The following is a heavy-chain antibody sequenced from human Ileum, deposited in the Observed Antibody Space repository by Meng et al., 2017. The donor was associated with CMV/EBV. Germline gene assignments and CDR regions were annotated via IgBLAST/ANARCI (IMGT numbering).Heavy chain of an antibody. CDR2: VNPNNGDT. D-gene: IGHD6-19*01. CDR3: ARHGYYSTGWSF. J-gene: IGHJ4*02. V-gene: IGHV1-18*04. Sequence: QVHMVQSGPEVRKPGASIKVSCKTSGYVFANDLISWVRQAPGQGLECMGWVNPNNGDTKYAQKFQGRVAMTIDTSTSTAYMELRSLTSDDTAVYYCARHGYYSTGWSFWGQGTLVTVSS. CDR1: GYVFANDL.